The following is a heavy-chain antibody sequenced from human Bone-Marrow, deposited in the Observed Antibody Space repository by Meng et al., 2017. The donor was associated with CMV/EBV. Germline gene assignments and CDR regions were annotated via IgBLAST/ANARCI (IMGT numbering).Heavy chain of an antibody. Sequence: LTCTSSGDSISSGGNYWSWIRQHPGKGLEWIGYIYYSESTTCNPTLRSRVTVSVDTSKNQFSLKLTSVAAADTAVYYCARGIVAVDYWGQGTLVTVSS. J-gene: IGHJ4*02. CDR1: GDSISSGGNY. CDR3: ARGIVAVDY. V-gene: IGHV4-31*03. CDR2: IYYSEST. D-gene: IGHD3-22*01.